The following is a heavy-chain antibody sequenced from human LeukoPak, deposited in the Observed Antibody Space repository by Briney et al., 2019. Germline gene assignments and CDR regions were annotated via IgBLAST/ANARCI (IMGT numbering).Heavy chain of an antibody. J-gene: IGHJ4*02. D-gene: IGHD3-10*01. CDR3: ARDSTYYYASGSSGPHYFDS. CDR1: GFTFSNYA. Sequence: GGSLRLSCAASGFTFSNYAMHWVRQAPGKGLEWVAVISNVETNTYYADSVKGRLTISRDNSKNSLYLQLNRLRAEDTSVYDCARDSTYYYASGSSGPHYFDSWGQGTLVTVSS. V-gene: IGHV3-30*01. CDR2: ISNVETNT.